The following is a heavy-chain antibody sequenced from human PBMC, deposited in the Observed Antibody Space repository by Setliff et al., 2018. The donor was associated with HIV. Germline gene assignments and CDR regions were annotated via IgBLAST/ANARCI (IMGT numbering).Heavy chain of an antibody. V-gene: IGHV1-18*01. CDR2: ISAYSGNT. D-gene: IGHD3-9*01. Sequence: ASVKVSCKASGYTFTSYGISWVRQAPGQGLEWMGWISAYSGNTNYAQKFQGRVTMTADTSTSTAYMELRSLRSDDTAVYYCARDRGYFDWLLYGPYYYYYYGMDVWGQGTTVTVSS. CDR3: ARDRGYFDWLLYGPYYYYYYGMDV. CDR1: GYTFTSYG. J-gene: IGHJ6*02.